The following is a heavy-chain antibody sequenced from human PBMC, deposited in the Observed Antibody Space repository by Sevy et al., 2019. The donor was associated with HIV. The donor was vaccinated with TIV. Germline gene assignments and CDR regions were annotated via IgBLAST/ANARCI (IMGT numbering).Heavy chain of an antibody. V-gene: IGHV4-39*01. J-gene: IGHJ3*02. CDR3: ARRLKEWLGAFDI. CDR1: GGSISSSSYY. Sequence: SETLSLTCSVSGGSISSSSYYWGWIRQPPGKGLEWIGSIYYSGDTYYNPSLKSRVTISVDTPKNQFSLKVRSGTAADTAVYYCARRLKEWLGAFDIWGQGTMVTVSS. D-gene: IGHD6-19*01. CDR2: IYYSGDT.